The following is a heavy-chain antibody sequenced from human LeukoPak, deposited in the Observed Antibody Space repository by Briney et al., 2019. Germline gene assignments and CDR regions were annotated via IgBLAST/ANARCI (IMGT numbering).Heavy chain of an antibody. V-gene: IGHV4-34*01. CDR2: INHSGST. CDR3: ARDDAALYNYYYGMDV. Sequence: SETLSLTCAVYGGSFSGYYWSWIRQPPGKGLEWIGEINHSGSTNYSPSLKSRVTISVDISKTQFFLKLSSVTAADTAVYYCARDDAALYNYYYGMDVWGQGTTVTVSS. CDR1: GGSFSGYY. D-gene: IGHD2-2*02. J-gene: IGHJ6*02.